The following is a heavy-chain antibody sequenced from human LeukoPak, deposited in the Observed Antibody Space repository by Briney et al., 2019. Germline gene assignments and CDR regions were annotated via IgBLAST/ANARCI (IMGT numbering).Heavy chain of an antibody. J-gene: IGHJ6*03. CDR3: AGFAAGGSYYYYMDV. CDR1: GFTFSSYT. Sequence: GGSLRLSCEASGFTFSSYTMNWVRQPPGKGLEWVSNIGTSSTTIYYADSVKGRFTISRDNAKNSLYLQMNSLRADDTAVYYCAGFAAGGSYYYYMDVWGKGTTVTVSS. D-gene: IGHD3-10*01. V-gene: IGHV3-48*01. CDR2: IGTSSTTI.